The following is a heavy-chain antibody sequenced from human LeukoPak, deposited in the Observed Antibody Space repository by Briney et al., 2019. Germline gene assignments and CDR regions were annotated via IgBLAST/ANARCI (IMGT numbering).Heavy chain of an antibody. Sequence: ASVKVSCKVSGYTLTELSTHWVRQAPGKGLEWMGGFDPEDGETIYAQKCQGRVTMTEDTSTDTAYMELSSLRSEDTAVYYCATLFGVVIGTTRAWGQGTLVTVSS. CDR2: FDPEDGET. J-gene: IGHJ5*02. V-gene: IGHV1-24*01. CDR1: GYTLTELS. CDR3: ATLFGVVIGTTRA. D-gene: IGHD3-3*01.